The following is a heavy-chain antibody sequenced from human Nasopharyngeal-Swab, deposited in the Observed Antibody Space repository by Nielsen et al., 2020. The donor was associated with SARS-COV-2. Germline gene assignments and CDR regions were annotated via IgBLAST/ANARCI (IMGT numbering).Heavy chain of an antibody. J-gene: IGHJ6*02. CDR2: LTHDGST. V-gene: IGHV4-34*01. CDR3: ARGGFSYYYYSLEV. Sequence: SQTLSLTCCVYGGSVNWSSWSWIRQPPGRGLEWIGYLTHDGSTTYNASFRGRSAITSDRSSNQVSLRVNSMTAADSALYFCARGGFSYYYYSLEVWGQGTTVTVSS. D-gene: IGHD2-21*01. CDR1: GGSVNWSS.